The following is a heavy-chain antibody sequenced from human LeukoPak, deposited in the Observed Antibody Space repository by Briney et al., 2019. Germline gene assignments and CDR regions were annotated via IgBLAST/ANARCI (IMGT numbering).Heavy chain of an antibody. CDR2: ISSSSRYI. CDR3: ARGLWFGELGYDY. Sequence: PGGSLRLSCAASGFTFSSYSMNWVRLAPGKGLEWVSSISSSSRYIYYADSVKGRFTISRDNAKNSLYLQMNSLRAVDTAVYYCARGLWFGELGYDYWGQGTLVTVSS. V-gene: IGHV3-21*01. CDR1: GFTFSSYS. D-gene: IGHD3-10*01. J-gene: IGHJ4*02.